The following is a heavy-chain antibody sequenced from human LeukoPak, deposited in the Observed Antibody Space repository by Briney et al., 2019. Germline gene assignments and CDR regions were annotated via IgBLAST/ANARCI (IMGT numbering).Heavy chain of an antibody. D-gene: IGHD3-10*01. J-gene: IGHJ5*02. CDR3: ARPSITMVRGFDP. CDR2: IYYSGST. V-gene: IGHV4-39*01. CDR1: GGSISSSSYY. Sequence: SETLSLTCTVSGGSISSSSYYWGWIRQPPGKGLEWIGSIYYSGSTYYNPSLKSRVAISVDTSKNQFSLKLSSVTAADTAVYYCARPSITMVRGFDPWGQGTLVTVSS.